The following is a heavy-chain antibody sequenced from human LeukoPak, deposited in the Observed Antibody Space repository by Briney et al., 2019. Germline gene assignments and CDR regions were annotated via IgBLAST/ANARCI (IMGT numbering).Heavy chain of an antibody. CDR3: ATGPPLLITGSDY. CDR1: GYTYTGYY. D-gene: IGHD1-20*01. V-gene: IGHV1-2*02. Sequence: ASVMVSCKASGYTYTGYYMHWVRQAPGQGLEWMGWINPNSGGTNYAQKFQGRVTMTRDTSISTAYMELSRLRSDDTAVYYCATGPPLLITGSDYWGQGTLVTVSS. J-gene: IGHJ4*02. CDR2: INPNSGGT.